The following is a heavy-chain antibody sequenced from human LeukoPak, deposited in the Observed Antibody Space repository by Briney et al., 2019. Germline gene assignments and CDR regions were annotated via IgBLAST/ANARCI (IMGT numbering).Heavy chain of an antibody. CDR1: GGTFSSSA. Sequence: SVKVSCKASGGTFSSSAINWVRQAPGQGLEWMGGIIPMFGTPNYAQKFQDRVTITADESTNTAYMELRSLRSDDTAVYYCARDREDRSNWFDPWGQGTLVTVSS. CDR2: IIPMFGTP. D-gene: IGHD3-10*01. CDR3: ARDREDRSNWFDP. V-gene: IGHV1-69*01. J-gene: IGHJ5*02.